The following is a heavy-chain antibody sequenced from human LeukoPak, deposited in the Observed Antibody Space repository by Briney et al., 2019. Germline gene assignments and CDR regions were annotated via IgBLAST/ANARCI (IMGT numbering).Heavy chain of an antibody. CDR1: GGTFSSYA. CDR3: ARARTYCSSTSCYSDAFDI. J-gene: IGHJ3*02. CDR2: IIPIFGTA. Sequence: GASVKVSCKASGGTFSSYAISGVRQAPGQGLEWMGGIIPIFGTANYAQKFQGRVTITADESTSTAYMELSSLRSEDTAVYYCARARTYCSSTSCYSDAFDIWGQGTMVTVSS. D-gene: IGHD2-2*01. V-gene: IGHV1-69*13.